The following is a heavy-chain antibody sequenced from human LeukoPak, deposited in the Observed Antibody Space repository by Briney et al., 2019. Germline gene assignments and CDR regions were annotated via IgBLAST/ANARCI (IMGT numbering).Heavy chain of an antibody. CDR2: ISGSGGRT. D-gene: IGHD3-22*01. J-gene: IGHJ5*02. Sequence: GGSLRLSCAGSGFTFSRYSMNWVRQAPGKGLEWVSVISGSGGRTYYADSVKGRFTLSRDNSNNTLSLEMSSLRAEDTAVYYCAREGTYYDSSGYYVSWGQGTLVTVSS. CDR3: AREGTYYDSSGYYVS. CDR1: GFTFSRYS. V-gene: IGHV3-23*01.